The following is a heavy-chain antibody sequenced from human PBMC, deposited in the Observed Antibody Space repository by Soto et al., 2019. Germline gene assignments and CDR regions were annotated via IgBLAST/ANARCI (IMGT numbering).Heavy chain of an antibody. D-gene: IGHD6-19*01. V-gene: IGHV3-53*01. J-gene: IGHJ2*01. CDR1: GFTVSSNH. CDR3: ARGRLGYWYFDL. CDR2: IYSGGDT. Sequence: EVQLVESGGGLIQPGGSLRLSCAASGFTVSSNHMSWVRQAPGKRLVWVSVIYSGGDTHYADSVKGRFTISRDNSKNTLYLQMNRLRAEDTAVYYCARGRLGYWYFDLWGRGTLVTVSS.